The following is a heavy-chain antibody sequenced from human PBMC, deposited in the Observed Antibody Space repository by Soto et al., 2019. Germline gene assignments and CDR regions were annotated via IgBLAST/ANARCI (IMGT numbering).Heavy chain of an antibody. Sequence: PGGSLRLSCAASGFTFSSYRMHWVRQAPGKGLEWVAVLSYDGSNKYYADSVKGRFTISRDNSKNTLYLQMNSLRAEDTAVYYCAKDRAQLGGKYYYYYYGMDVWGQGTTVTVSS. V-gene: IGHV3-30*18. D-gene: IGHD6-6*01. J-gene: IGHJ6*02. CDR3: AKDRAQLGGKYYYYYYGMDV. CDR1: GFTFSSYR. CDR2: LSYDGSNK.